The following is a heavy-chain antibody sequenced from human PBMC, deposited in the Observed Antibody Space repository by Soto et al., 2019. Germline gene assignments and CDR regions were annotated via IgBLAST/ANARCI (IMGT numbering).Heavy chain of an antibody. D-gene: IGHD6-13*01. V-gene: IGHV3-23*01. CDR2: ISGSGGST. J-gene: IGHJ4*02. Sequence: EVQLLESGGGLVQPGGSLRLSCAASGFTFSSYAMSWVRQAPGKGLEWVSAISGSGGSTYYADSLKGRFTISRDNSKSTLYLQMNSLRAEDTAVYYCAKAQLPNTAAAGSDYWGQGTLVTVSS. CDR3: AKAQLPNTAAAGSDY. CDR1: GFTFSSYA.